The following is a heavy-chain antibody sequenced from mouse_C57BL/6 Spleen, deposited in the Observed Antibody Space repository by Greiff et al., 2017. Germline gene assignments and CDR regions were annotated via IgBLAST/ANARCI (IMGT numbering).Heavy chain of an antibody. D-gene: IGHD1-1*01. Sequence: EVQLQQSGPELVKPGASVKISCKASGYTFTDYYMNWVKQSHGKSLEWIGDINPNNGGTSYNQKFKGKATLTVDKSSSTAYMELRSLTSEDSAVYYCARGATVRWDYWGQGTTLTVSS. J-gene: IGHJ2*01. CDR2: INPNNGGT. V-gene: IGHV1-26*01. CDR3: ARGATVRWDY. CDR1: GYTFTDYY.